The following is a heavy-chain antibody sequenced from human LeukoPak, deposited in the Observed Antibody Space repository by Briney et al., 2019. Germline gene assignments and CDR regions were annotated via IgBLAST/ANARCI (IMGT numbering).Heavy chain of an antibody. CDR1: GFTFSSYG. CDR3: ARDGNFGYDAFDI. Sequence: GTSLRPSCAASGFTFSSYGMHWVRQAPGKGLEWVAVIWDDGSEKYYADSVKGRFSISRDNSENTLSLQVNSLRAEDTAVYYCARDGNFGYDAFDIWGQGTMVTVSS. J-gene: IGHJ3*02. CDR2: IWDDGSEK. D-gene: IGHD3-10*01. V-gene: IGHV3-33*01.